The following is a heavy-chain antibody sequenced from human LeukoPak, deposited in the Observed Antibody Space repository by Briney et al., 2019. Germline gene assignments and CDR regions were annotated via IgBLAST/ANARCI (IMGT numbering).Heavy chain of an antibody. CDR3: ARGPTTVVLYYYYYYGMDV. V-gene: IGHV1-8*02. J-gene: IGHJ6*02. D-gene: IGHD4-23*01. CDR1: GYTFTSYA. CDR2: MNPNSGNT. Sequence: ASVKVSCKASGYTFTSYAMNWVRQAPGQGLEWMGWMNPNSGNTGYAQKFQGRVTMTRNTSISTAYMELSSLRSEDTAVYYCARGPTTVVLYYYYYYGMDVWGQGTTVTVSS.